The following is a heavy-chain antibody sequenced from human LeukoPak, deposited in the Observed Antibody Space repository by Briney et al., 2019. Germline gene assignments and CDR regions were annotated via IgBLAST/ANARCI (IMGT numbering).Heavy chain of an antibody. CDR2: FYYSGNT. J-gene: IGHJ4*02. V-gene: IGHV4-39*01. Sequence: PSGTLSLTCTVSGDSISSSRNYWGWIRQPPGKGLEWIGSFYYSGNTYYNPSLKSRVTISVDTSKNQFSLKLSSVTAADTAVYSCARHEQWLVLLKYWGQGTLVTVSS. D-gene: IGHD6-19*01. CDR1: GDSISSSRNY. CDR3: ARHEQWLVLLKY.